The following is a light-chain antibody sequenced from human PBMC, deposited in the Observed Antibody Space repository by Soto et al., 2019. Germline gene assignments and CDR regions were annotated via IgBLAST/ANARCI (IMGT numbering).Light chain of an antibody. CDR2: GAS. CDR3: QQYGGSPIT. CDR1: QSVSVN. Sequence: EIFMTQSPSTLSVSRVEIATLSCRARQSVSVNLAWYQQKPGQAPRLLIYGASSRATGIPARFSGSGSGTEFTLTISSPQSEDLAVYYCQQYGGSPITFGLGRRL. J-gene: IGKJ5*01. V-gene: IGKV3-15*01.